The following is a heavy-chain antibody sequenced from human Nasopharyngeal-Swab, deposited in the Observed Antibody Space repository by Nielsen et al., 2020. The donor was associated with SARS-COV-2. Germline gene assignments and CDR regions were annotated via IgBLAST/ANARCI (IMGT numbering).Heavy chain of an antibody. CDR1: GVSFSNYK. J-gene: IGHJ4*02. CDR3: STHVGSEVPTN. D-gene: IGHD3-10*01. CDR2: IRPSSTFM. V-gene: IGHV3-21*01. Sequence: GGSRRLSCAALGVSFSNYKMNWVRQAPGKGLEGVSSIRPSSTFMYYAASGQGRFTSFRDNAKNSLYLQMDSLRAEDTAVYYCSTHVGSEVPTNWGQGTLVTVSS.